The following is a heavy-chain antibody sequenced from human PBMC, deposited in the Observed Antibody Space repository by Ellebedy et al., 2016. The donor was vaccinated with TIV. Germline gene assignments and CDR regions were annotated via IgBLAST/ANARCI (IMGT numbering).Heavy chain of an antibody. J-gene: IGHJ3*02. CDR3: ARDLHQLLWGDAFDI. CDR2: ISYDGSNK. V-gene: IGHV3-30-3*01. D-gene: IGHD2-2*01. Sequence: GGSLRLSXAASGFTFSGYAMHWVRQAPGKGLEWVAVISYDGSNKYYADSVKGRLTISRDNSKNTLYLQMNSLRAEDTAVYYCARDLHQLLWGDAFDIWGQGTMVTVSS. CDR1: GFTFSGYA.